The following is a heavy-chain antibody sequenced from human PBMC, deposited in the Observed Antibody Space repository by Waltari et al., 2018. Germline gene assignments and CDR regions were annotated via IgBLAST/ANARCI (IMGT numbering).Heavy chain of an antibody. D-gene: IGHD3-3*01. CDR3: ARNYDFWSGYPDY. CDR2: IYHSGST. J-gene: IGHJ4*02. CDR1: GYSISSGYY. Sequence: QVQLQESGPGLVKPSETLSLTCAVSGYSISSGYYWGWIRQPPGKGLEWIGSIYHSGSTYYNPSLKSRVTISVDTSKNQFSLKLSSVTAADTAVYYCARNYDFWSGYPDYWGQGTLVTVSS. V-gene: IGHV4-38-2*01.